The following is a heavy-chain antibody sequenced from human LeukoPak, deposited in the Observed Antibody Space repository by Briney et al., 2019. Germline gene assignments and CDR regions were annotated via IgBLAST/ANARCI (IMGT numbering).Heavy chain of an antibody. CDR2: ISYDGSNK. CDR3: ARDLNYGDYGGPSGIDY. D-gene: IGHD4-17*01. J-gene: IGHJ4*02. V-gene: IGHV3-30*04. CDR1: KFTFSSYA. Sequence: GMSLRLSCAASKFTFSSYAMHWVRQAPGKGLEWVAVISYDGSNKYYVDSVKGRFTLSRDNSKNTLYLQMNSLRADDTAVYYCARDLNYGDYGGPSGIDYWGQGTLVSVSS.